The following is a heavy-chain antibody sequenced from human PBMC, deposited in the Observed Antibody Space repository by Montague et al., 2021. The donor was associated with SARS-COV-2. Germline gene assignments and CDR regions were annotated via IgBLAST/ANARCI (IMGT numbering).Heavy chain of an antibody. CDR2: IDWXXXK. J-gene: IGHJ4*02. CDR1: GFSLSTSGMC. CDR3: ARVRYFDTTFDD. D-gene: IGHD3-9*01. V-gene: IGHV2-70*01. Sequence: PALVKPTQTLTLTCTFSGFSLSTSGMCVSWIRQPPGKALEWLALIDWXXXKFYSTSLKTRLTISKDTSKNQVVLTMTNMDPVDTATYYCARVRYFDTTFDDWGQGTLVTVSS.